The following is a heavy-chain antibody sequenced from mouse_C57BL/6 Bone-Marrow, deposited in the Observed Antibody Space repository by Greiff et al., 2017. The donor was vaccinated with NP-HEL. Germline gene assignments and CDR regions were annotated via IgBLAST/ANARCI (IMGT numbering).Heavy chain of an antibody. D-gene: IGHD4-1*01. CDR2: IDPSDSYT. J-gene: IGHJ2*01. CDR3: ARENWDFDY. CDR1: GYTFTSYW. V-gene: IGHV1-50*01. Sequence: QVQLQQPGAELVKPGASVKLSCKASGYTFTSYWMQWVKQRPGQGLEWIGEIDPSDSYTNYNQKFKGKATLPVDTSSSTAYMQLSSLTSEDSAVYYCARENWDFDYWGQGTTLTVSS.